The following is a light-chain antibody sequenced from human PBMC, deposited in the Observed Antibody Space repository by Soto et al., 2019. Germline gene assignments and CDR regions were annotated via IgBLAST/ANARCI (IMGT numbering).Light chain of an antibody. CDR3: VLYMGSGISV. Sequence: QTVVTQEPSFSVSPGSTVTLTCGLSYGSVSTSYYPSWYQQTPGQAPRTLIYSTNTRSSGVPDRFSGSILGNKAALTITGAQADDESDYYCVLYMGSGISVFGTGTQLTVL. CDR1: YGSVSTSYY. CDR2: STN. V-gene: IGLV8-61*01. J-gene: IGLJ7*01.